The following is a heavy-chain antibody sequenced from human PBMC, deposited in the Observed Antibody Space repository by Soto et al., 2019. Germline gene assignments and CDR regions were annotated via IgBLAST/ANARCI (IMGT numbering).Heavy chain of an antibody. CDR3: ARESEDLTSNFDY. CDR1: GFTFTRYS. Sequence: GGSLRLSCAASGFTFTRYSMNWVRQAPGKGLEWVSSISSTTNYIYYGDSMKGRFTISRDNAKNSLYLEMNSLRAEDTALYYCARESEDLTSNFDYWGHGTLVTISS. J-gene: IGHJ4*01. V-gene: IGHV3-21*06. CDR2: ISSTTNYI.